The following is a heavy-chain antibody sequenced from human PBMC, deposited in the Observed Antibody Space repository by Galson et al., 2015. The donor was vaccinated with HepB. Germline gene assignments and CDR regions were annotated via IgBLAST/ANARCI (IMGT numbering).Heavy chain of an antibody. Sequence: TLSLTCTVSGGSISSGGYYWSWIRQHPGKGLEWIGYIYYSGSTYYNPSLKSRVTISVDTSKNQFSLKLSSVTAADTAVYYCARAYGSGSRAVDYWGQGTLVTVSS. CDR1: GGSISSGGYY. CDR3: ARAYGSGSRAVDY. CDR2: IYYSGST. D-gene: IGHD3-10*01. J-gene: IGHJ4*02. V-gene: IGHV4-31*03.